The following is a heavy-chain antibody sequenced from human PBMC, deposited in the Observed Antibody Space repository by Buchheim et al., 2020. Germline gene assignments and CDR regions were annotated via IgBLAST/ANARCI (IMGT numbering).Heavy chain of an antibody. V-gene: IGHV3-30*04. CDR3: ARAIVVVEYYFDY. D-gene: IGHD2-2*01. CDR1: GFTFSSYA. CDR2: ISYDGSNK. Sequence: QVQLVESGGGVVQPGRSLRLSCAASGFTFSSYAMHWVRQAPGKGLEWVAVISYDGSNKYYADSVKGGFTISRDNSKNTLYLQMNSLRAEDTAVYYCARAIVVVEYYFDYWGQGTL. J-gene: IGHJ4*02.